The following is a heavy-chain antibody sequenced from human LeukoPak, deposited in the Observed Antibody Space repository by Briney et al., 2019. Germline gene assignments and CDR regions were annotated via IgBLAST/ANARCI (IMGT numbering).Heavy chain of an antibody. J-gene: IGHJ6*03. CDR3: AKGSIVGATFYYYLDV. Sequence: GGSLRLSCAASGFTFSYYGMNWVRQAPGKGLEWVSGISGSGDRTYYEDSVKGRFTISRDNSKNTLYLQMNSLRAEDTAVYYCAKGSIVGATFYYYLDVWGTGTTVTVSS. V-gene: IGHV3-23*01. D-gene: IGHD1-26*01. CDR2: ISGSGDRT. CDR1: GFTFSYYG.